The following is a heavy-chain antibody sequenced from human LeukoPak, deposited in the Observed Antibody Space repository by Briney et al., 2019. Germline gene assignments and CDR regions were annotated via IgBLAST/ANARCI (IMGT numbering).Heavy chain of an antibody. CDR3: ARARDAWAVAGSIDY. CDR2: IYTGGST. Sequence: SETLSLTCTVSGGSISSGSYYWSWIRQPAGKGLEWIGRIYTGGSTNYNPSLKSRVTISVDTSKNQFSLKLSSVTAADTAVYYCARARDAWAVAGSIDYWGQGTLVTVSS. J-gene: IGHJ4*02. V-gene: IGHV4-61*02. D-gene: IGHD6-19*01. CDR1: GGSISSGSYY.